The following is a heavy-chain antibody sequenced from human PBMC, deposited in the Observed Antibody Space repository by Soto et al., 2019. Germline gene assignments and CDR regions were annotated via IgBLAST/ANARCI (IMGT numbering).Heavy chain of an antibody. V-gene: IGHV4-59*08. CDR2: IYYSGST. CDR1: GGSISSYY. J-gene: IGHJ4*02. Sequence: SETLSLTCTVSGGSISSYYWSWIRQPPGKGLEWIGYIYYSGSTNYNPSLKSRVTISVDTSKNQFSLRLSSVTAADTDVYYCARLAPSTLITMVRGVPQCYFDYWGQGTLVTVSS. CDR3: ARLAPSTLITMVRGVPQCYFDY. D-gene: IGHD3-10*01.